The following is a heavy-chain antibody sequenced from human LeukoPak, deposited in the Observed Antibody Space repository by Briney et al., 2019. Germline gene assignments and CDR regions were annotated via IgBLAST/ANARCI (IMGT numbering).Heavy chain of an antibody. D-gene: IGHD3-10*01. J-gene: IGHJ4*02. CDR2: TFYSGST. V-gene: IGHV4-39*01. Sequence: PSETLSLTCTVSGDSISSSSYYWEWIRQPPGKGLEWIGSTFYSGSTYYNPSLKSRVTISVDTSKNQFSLKLSSVTAADTAVYYCARTRYYYNSRSYGAPYYFDYWGQGTLVTVSS. CDR3: ARTRYYYNSRSYGAPYYFDY. CDR1: GDSISSSSYY.